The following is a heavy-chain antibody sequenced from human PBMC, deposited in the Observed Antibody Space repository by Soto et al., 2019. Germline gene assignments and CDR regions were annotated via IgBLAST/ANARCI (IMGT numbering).Heavy chain of an antibody. CDR1: GGCIGSRSYY. CDR2: VYYSGST. J-gene: IGHJ4*02. V-gene: IGHV4-39*01. D-gene: IGHD3-10*01. CDR3: ARQRTMVVSQVYFAN. Sequence: PSQTLSLTCNVSGGCIGSRSYYWGCIPYPPGWGQQWIWSVYYSGSTYYNPSLKSRVTISVDTAKNQLSLKLSSVAARDTAVYFCARQRTMVVSQVYFANWGQGSLVTVSS.